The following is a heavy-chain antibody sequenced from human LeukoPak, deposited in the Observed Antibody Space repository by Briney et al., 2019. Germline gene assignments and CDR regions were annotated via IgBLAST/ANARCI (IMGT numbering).Heavy chain of an antibody. D-gene: IGHD1-26*01. V-gene: IGHV1-2*02. CDR3: AARSYPNLNYFDY. CDR1: GYTFTGYY. Sequence: GASVKVSCKASGYTFTGYYMHWVRQAPGQGLEWMGWINPNSGGTNYAQKFQGRVTMTRDTSISTAYMELSRLRSDDTAVYYCAARSYPNLNYFDYWGQGTLVTVSS. J-gene: IGHJ4*02. CDR2: INPNSGGT.